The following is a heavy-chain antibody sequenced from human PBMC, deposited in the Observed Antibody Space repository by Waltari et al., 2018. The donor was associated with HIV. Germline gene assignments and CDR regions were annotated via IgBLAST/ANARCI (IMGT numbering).Heavy chain of an antibody. D-gene: IGHD1-26*01. CDR2: IYSGGSR. CDR1: GFNLSSNY. J-gene: IGHJ6*02. Sequence: EVQLVASGGGLIEPGGSLRVSCAASGFNLSSNYMSWVRQAPGKGLEWVSVIYSGGSRYYADSVKGRFIISRDNSKNTVSLHMNSLRAEDTAVYYCARDPRSSGYYGMDVWGQGIKVTVSS. V-gene: IGHV3-53*01. CDR3: ARDPRSSGYYGMDV.